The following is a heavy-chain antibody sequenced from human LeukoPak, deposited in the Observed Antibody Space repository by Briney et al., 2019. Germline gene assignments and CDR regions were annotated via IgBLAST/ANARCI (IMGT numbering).Heavy chain of an antibody. D-gene: IGHD4-17*01. CDR1: GGSISSSSYY. Sequence: SDTLSLTCTVSGGSISSSSYYCGSIRQPPGKGLEWIGSIYYSGSTYYNPSLKSRVTISVDTSKNQFSLKLSSVTAADTAVYYCARHPRYGDYVGGYWGQGTLVTVSS. V-gene: IGHV4-39*01. CDR3: ARHPRYGDYVGGY. J-gene: IGHJ4*02. CDR2: IYYSGST.